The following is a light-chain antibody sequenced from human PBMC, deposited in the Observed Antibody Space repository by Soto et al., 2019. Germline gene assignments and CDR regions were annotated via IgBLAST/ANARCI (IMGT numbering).Light chain of an antibody. CDR1: RSDVGNYV. J-gene: IGLJ3*02. CDR3: CSYAGSATL. Sequence: QSVLTQPASVSGSPGQSISISCTGTRSDVGNYVVSWYQQHPGKAPKVLIYEDSERPSGVSDRFSGSKSGSTASLTISGLQAEDEADYYCCSYAGSATLFGGGTKVTVL. CDR2: EDS. V-gene: IGLV2-23*01.